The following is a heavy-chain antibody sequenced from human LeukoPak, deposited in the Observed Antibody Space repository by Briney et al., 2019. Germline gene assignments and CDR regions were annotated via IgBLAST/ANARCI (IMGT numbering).Heavy chain of an antibody. D-gene: IGHD3-3*01. Sequence: GASVKVSCKASGGTFSSYAISWVRQAPGQGLEWMGGIIPIFGTANYAQRFQGRVTITTDESTSTAYMELSSLRSEDTALYYCARLSFLEDSNWFDPWGQGTLVTVSS. CDR2: IIPIFGTA. CDR3: ARLSFLEDSNWFDP. CDR1: GGTFSSYA. V-gene: IGHV1-69*05. J-gene: IGHJ5*02.